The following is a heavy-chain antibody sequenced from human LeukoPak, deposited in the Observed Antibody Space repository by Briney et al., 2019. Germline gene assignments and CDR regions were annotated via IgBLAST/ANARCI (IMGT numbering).Heavy chain of an antibody. CDR3: ARHNRITMIVVDPYYFDY. CDR1: GGSFTGGHYY. CDR2: IYHSGST. J-gene: IGHJ4*02. D-gene: IGHD3-22*01. Sequence: SETLSLTCSVSGGSFTGGHYYWSWIRQPPGKGLEWIGYIYHSGSTYYNPSLKSRVTISVDTSKNQFSLKLSSVTAADTAVYYCARHNRITMIVVDPYYFDYWGQGTLVTVSS. V-gene: IGHV4-39*01.